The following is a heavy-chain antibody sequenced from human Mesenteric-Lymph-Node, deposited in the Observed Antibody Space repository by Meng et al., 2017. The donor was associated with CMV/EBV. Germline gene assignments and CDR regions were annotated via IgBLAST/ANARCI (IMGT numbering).Heavy chain of an antibody. CDR3: AHLDGTTWYYYDY. Sequence: SGPTLVKPTQTLTLTCTFSGFSLTTRGGAVGWIRQPPGKALEWLAHIYGNGDKYYSTSLKSRLTITKDTSKNQVVLTMTNVDPVDTATYYCAHLDGTTWYYYDYWGQGTLVTVSS. CDR1: GFSLTTRGGA. J-gene: IGHJ4*02. V-gene: IGHV2-5*01. CDR2: IYGNGDK. D-gene: IGHD5-24*01.